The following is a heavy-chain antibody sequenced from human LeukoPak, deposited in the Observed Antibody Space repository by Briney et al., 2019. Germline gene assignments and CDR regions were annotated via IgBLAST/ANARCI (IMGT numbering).Heavy chain of an antibody. J-gene: IGHJ4*02. Sequence: SVKVSCKASGGTFSSYAISWVRQAPGQGLEWMGRIIPILGIANYAQKSQGRVTITADKSTSTAYMELSSLRSEDTAVYYCARAYYDSSGYYPYCFDYWGQGTLVTVSS. CDR1: GGTFSSYA. CDR2: IIPILGIA. V-gene: IGHV1-69*04. D-gene: IGHD3-22*01. CDR3: ARAYYDSSGYYPYCFDY.